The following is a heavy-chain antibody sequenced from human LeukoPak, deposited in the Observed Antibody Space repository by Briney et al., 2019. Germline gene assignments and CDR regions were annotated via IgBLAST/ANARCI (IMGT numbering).Heavy chain of an antibody. J-gene: IGHJ4*02. V-gene: IGHV3-74*01. D-gene: IGHD6-13*01. CDR1: GFTYTSYW. Sequence: PGGSLRLSCAASGFTYTSYWMSWVRQAPGKGLVWVSRINSDGSSTSYADSVKGRFTISRDNAKNTLYLQMNSLRAEDTAVYYCARDGPSSSWFNYWGQGTLVTVSS. CDR3: ARDGPSSSWFNY. CDR2: INSDGSST.